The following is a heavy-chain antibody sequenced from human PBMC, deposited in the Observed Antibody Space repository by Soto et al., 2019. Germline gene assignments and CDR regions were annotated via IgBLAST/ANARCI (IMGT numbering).Heavy chain of an antibody. Sequence: QVQLVQSGGEVKRPGASVRVSCKASGYTFSTYGISWVRQAPGQGLEWMGWISAYNGHTDYAQKFQGRVNMTTDTSTNTVSMELRSLRFDDTAVYYCARGRTWGARDFDYWGQGTLVAVSS. CDR1: GYTFSTYG. J-gene: IGHJ4*02. D-gene: IGHD3-16*01. CDR3: ARGRTWGARDFDY. CDR2: ISAYNGHT. V-gene: IGHV1-18*01.